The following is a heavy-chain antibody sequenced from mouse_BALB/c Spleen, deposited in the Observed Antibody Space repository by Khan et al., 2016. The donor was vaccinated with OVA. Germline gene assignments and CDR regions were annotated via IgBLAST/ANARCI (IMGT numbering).Heavy chain of an antibody. CDR3: ARQPYYHYYVMDY. CDR1: GFSLTNYG. J-gene: IGHJ4*01. Sequence: VQGVESGPGLVAPSQSLSITCTISGFSLTNYGVHWVRQPPGKGLEWLVVIWSDGSTTYDSAIKSRLTISKDNSKSQVFLKMDSLQTDDTAMYYCARQPYYHYYVMDYWGQGTSVTVSS. D-gene: IGHD2-10*01. V-gene: IGHV2-6-1*01. CDR2: IWSDGST.